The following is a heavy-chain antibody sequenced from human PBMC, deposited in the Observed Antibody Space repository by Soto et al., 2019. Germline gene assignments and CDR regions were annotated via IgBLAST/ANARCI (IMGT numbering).Heavy chain of an antibody. CDR3: AKELDSTNWGNWFDS. J-gene: IGHJ5*01. V-gene: IGHV3-30*18. CDR2: ISYDGSNK. Sequence: QVHLEESGGGVVQPGRSLRLSCAASGFTFRSYGMHWVRQAPGKGLEWVAVISYDGSNKYYVDSVKGRFTIPRDNSQNTLYLQMNSLRVEDTAVYYCAKELDSTNWGNWFDSWGQGTLVTVSS. D-gene: IGHD2-2*01. CDR1: GFTFRSYG.